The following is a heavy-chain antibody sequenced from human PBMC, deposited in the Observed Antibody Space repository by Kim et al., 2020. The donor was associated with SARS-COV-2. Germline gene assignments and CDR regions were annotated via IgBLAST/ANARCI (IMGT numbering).Heavy chain of an antibody. J-gene: IGHJ5*02. V-gene: IGHV4-4*07. D-gene: IGHD6-13*01. CDR3: ARDSSSWSGWFDP. Sequence: NYHPALTSRVAMSGATSKNPFSLKLSSVPAADTAVYYCARDSSSWSGWFDPWGQGTLVTVSS.